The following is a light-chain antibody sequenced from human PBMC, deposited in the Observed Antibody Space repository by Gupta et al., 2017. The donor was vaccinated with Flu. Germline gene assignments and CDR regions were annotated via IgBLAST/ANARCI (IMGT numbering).Light chain of an antibody. Sequence: QSVLTQPPSVSGAPGQRVTISCTGSSSNIGAGYGVHWYQQLPGTAPKLLIYGNINRPSGVPVRFSGSKSGTSASLAITGLQAEDEADYFCQSYDSSLSGPWVFGGGTKLTVL. V-gene: IGLV1-40*01. CDR1: SSNIGAGYG. J-gene: IGLJ3*02. CDR2: GNI. CDR3: QSYDSSLSGPWV.